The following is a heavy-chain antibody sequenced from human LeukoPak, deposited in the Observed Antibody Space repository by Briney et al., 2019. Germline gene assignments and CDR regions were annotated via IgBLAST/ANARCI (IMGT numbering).Heavy chain of an antibody. Sequence: PSETLSLTCAVYGGSFSGYYWSWIRQPPGKGLEWIGEINHSGSTNYNPSLKSRVTISVDTSKNQFSLKLSSVTAADTAVYYCARDEGLGYCSSTSCYRSRAFDIWGQGTMVTVSS. CDR1: GGSFSGYY. CDR2: INHSGST. CDR3: ARDEGLGYCSSTSCYRSRAFDI. D-gene: IGHD2-2*01. J-gene: IGHJ3*02. V-gene: IGHV4-34*01.